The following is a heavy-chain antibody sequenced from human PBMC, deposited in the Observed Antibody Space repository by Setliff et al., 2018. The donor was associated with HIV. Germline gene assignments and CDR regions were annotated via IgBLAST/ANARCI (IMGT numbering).Heavy chain of an antibody. V-gene: IGHV3-49*04. Sequence: GGCMRLSCAASGVPLGDYALAWVRQAPGKGLEWVAFIRSKAYGGRSDYAASVKGRFTISRDDSKSIAYLDMNSLKTEDTGVYYCRYVGSLQYWGQGTLVTVSS. D-gene: IGHD1-26*01. J-gene: IGHJ4*02. CDR1: GVPLGDYA. CDR3: RYVGSLQY. CDR2: IRSKAYGGRS.